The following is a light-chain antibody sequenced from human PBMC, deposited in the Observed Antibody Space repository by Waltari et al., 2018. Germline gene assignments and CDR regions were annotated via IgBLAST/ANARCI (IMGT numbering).Light chain of an antibody. J-gene: IGKJ4*01. Sequence: DIVMTQSPDSLAVPLGERATINCKSSQSVLYSSHNKNYLAWYQQKPGQPPKLLIYWASTRESGVPDRFSGSGSGTDFTLTISSLQAEDVAVYYCQQYYSTLLTFGGGTKVEIK. CDR2: WAS. CDR1: QSVLYSSHNKNY. V-gene: IGKV4-1*01. CDR3: QQYYSTLLT.